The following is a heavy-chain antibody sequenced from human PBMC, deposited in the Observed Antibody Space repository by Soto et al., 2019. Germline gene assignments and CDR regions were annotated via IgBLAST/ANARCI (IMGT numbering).Heavy chain of an antibody. Sequence: QVQLQQSGPGLVKPSETLSLTCTVSSGPSSSHNWGWIRQPPGRGLEWIGYVYYTGGTSYNPSLKSGVSLAADTSTNHISLSLSSVTAADTAVYYCVRQGIGNLHGLVDVWGQGTTVSVSS. D-gene: IGHD1-1*01. CDR1: SGPSSSHN. CDR2: VYYTGGT. J-gene: IGHJ6*02. CDR3: VRQGIGNLHGLVDV. V-gene: IGHV4-59*08.